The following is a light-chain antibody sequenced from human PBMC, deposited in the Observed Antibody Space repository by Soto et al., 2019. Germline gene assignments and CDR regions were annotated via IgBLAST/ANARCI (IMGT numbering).Light chain of an antibody. V-gene: IGLV2-14*02. CDR1: SSDVGTYNL. CDR2: EVS. J-gene: IGLJ1*01. Sequence: QSALTQPASVSGSPGQSITISCTGTSSDVGTYNLVSWHQQHPGKAPKLMIYEVSKRPSGVSTRFSGSKSGNTASLTISGLQAEDGADYYCSSYTTSANYVFGTGTKVTVL. CDR3: SSYTTSANYV.